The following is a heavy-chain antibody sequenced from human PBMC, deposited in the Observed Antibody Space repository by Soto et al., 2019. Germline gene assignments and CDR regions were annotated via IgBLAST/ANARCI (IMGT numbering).Heavy chain of an antibody. Sequence: GPVKISCKASGYTFTSYPLHWVRQAPGQRLEWMGWINTGDGNTKYSQKFQGRVTITRDTSASTAYMELSSLRSEDTAVYYCARPYSGYDRPFAYWGQGTLVTVSS. CDR1: GYTFTSYP. CDR3: ARPYSGYDRPFAY. CDR2: INTGDGNT. J-gene: IGHJ4*02. V-gene: IGHV1-3*04. D-gene: IGHD5-12*01.